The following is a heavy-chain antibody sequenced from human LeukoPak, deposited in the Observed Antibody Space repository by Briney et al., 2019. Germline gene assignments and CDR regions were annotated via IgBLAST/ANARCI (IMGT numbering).Heavy chain of an antibody. D-gene: IGHD6-13*01. CDR2: IGAYNGNT. Sequence: VASVKVSCKASGYTFTSYGISWVRQAPGQGLEWMGWIGAYNGNTNYAQKLQGRVTMTTDTSTSTAYMELRSLRSDDTAVYYCARQLKSGYSSFWFDPWGQGTLVTVSS. J-gene: IGHJ5*02. V-gene: IGHV1-18*01. CDR1: GYTFTSYG. CDR3: ARQLKSGYSSFWFDP.